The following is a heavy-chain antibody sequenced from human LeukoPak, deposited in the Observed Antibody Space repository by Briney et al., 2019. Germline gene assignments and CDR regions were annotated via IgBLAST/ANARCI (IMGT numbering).Heavy chain of an antibody. CDR3: ARGVDYDNNYFQYGMDV. D-gene: IGHD3-9*01. V-gene: IGHV4-59*07. CDR1: GGSLSSYY. J-gene: IGHJ6*02. Sequence: SDPLSLTCSVSGGSLSSYYWSWIRQPPGRGLEWIGYIYYSGSTNYNPSLKSRVTISVDRSKNQFSLKLNSVTAADTAVYYCARGVDYDNNYFQYGMDVWGRGTTVTVSS. CDR2: IYYSGST.